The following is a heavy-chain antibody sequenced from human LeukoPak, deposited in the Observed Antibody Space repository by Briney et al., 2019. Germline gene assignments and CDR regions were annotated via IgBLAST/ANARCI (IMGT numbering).Heavy chain of an antibody. J-gene: IGHJ5*02. CDR1: GLTFSSYW. CDR3: TRATHGPGGFDP. D-gene: IGHD3-10*01. CDR2: INSDGSST. Sequence: GGSLRLSCAASGLTFSSYWMHWVRQAPGKGLVWVSRINSDGSSTSYADSVKGRFTISRDNAKNTLYLQMNSLRAEDTTVYYCTRATHGPGGFDPWGRGTLVTVSS. V-gene: IGHV3-74*01.